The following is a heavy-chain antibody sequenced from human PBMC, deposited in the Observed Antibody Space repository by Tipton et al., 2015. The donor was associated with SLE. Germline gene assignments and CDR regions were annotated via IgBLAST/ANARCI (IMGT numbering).Heavy chain of an antibody. Sequence: TLSLTCTVSGGSISSNNWWTWLRQPPGKGPEWIGKIYHRGSTNYNSSLKSRVTISLDKSKNQFSPRLSSVTAADTAMYYCARDLPLYYDYGNWFDPWGQGTLVTVSS. D-gene: IGHD3-16*01. CDR3: ARDLPLYYDYGNWFDP. J-gene: IGHJ5*02. CDR1: GGSISSNNW. V-gene: IGHV4-4*02. CDR2: IYHRGST.